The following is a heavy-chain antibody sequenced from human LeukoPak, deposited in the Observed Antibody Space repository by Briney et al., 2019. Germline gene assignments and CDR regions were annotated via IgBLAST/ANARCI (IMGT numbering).Heavy chain of an antibody. CDR2: IIPILGIA. V-gene: IGHV1-69*04. CDR3: AVRIAAAGISDY. D-gene: IGHD6-13*01. J-gene: IGHJ4*02. Sequence: GASVKVSCKASGGTFSSYAISWVRQSPGQGLEWMGRIIPILGIANYAQKFQGRVTITADKSTSTAYMELSSLRSEDTAVYYCAVRIAAAGISDYWGQGTLVTVSS. CDR1: GGTFSSYA.